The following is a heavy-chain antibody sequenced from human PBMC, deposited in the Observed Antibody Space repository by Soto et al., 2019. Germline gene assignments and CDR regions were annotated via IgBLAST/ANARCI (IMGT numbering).Heavy chain of an antibody. Sequence: QLQLQESGSGLVKPSQTLSLTCAVSGGSISSGGYSWSWIRQPPGKGLEWIGYIYHSGSTYYNPSLXSXFTIPVDTSKNRLSLKLSSATAAATAVYYWARTPAIWDQGTMVT. V-gene: IGHV4-30-2*01. CDR3: ARTPAI. CDR1: GGSISSGGYS. CDR2: IYHSGST. J-gene: IGHJ3*02.